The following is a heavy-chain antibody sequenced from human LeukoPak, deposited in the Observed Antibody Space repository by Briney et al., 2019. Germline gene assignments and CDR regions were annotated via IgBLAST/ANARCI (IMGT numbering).Heavy chain of an antibody. V-gene: IGHV4-34*01. D-gene: IGHD2-2*01. CDR1: GGSFSGTY. Sequence: KASETLSLTCAVSGGSFSGTYWSWISQPPGKWLESIGEINHRGHTTYNPSLKSRVSMSVDTSKNQFSLKLSSVHAADPAVYYCARGSCSSTSCLRQFDYWGRGTLVIVFS. J-gene: IGHJ4*02. CDR2: INHRGHT. CDR3: ARGSCSSTSCLRQFDY.